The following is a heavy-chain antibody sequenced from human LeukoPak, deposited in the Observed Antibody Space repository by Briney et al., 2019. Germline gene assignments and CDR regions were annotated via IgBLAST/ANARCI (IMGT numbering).Heavy chain of an antibody. CDR2: IWYDGSKT. V-gene: IGHV3-33*06. J-gene: IGHJ5*02. CDR1: GFTFSSYG. CDR3: AKDLSYGSPWFDP. Sequence: GGSLRLSCATSGFTFSSYGMHWVRQAPGKGLEWVADIWYDGSKTYYADSVKGRFTISRDYSKNTLYLQMNNLRAEDTAAYYCAKDLSYGSPWFDPWGQGTLVTVSS. D-gene: IGHD3-10*01.